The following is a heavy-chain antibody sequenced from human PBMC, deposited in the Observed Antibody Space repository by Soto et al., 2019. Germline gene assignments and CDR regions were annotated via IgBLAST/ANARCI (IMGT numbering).Heavy chain of an antibody. CDR3: AKDQRYSSSCYPGSSYYYGMDV. J-gene: IGHJ6*02. CDR1: GFTFSSYG. D-gene: IGHD6-13*01. V-gene: IGHV3-30*18. CDR2: ISYDGRNK. Sequence: QVQLVESGGGVVQPGRSLRLSCAASGFTFSSYGMHWVRQAPGKGLEWVAVISYDGRNKYYADSVKGRFTISRDNSKNTLYLQMNSLRAEDTAVYYCAKDQRYSSSCYPGSSYYYGMDVWGQGTTVTVSS.